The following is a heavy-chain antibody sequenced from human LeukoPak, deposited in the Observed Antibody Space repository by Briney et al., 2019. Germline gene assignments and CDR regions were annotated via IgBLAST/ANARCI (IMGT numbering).Heavy chain of an antibody. CDR2: VKNDGTT. Sequence: GGSLRLSCAVSGFTSGFTFSSRWMHWVRQAPGKGLVWVSLVKNDGTTNYADSVKGRFTVSKDNAKNTMYLQMNNLRVEDTALYFCHPLGYTSNWGQGTLVTVSS. CDR1: GFTFSSRW. D-gene: IGHD6-19*01. J-gene: IGHJ4*02. CDR3: HPLGYTSN. V-gene: IGHV3-74*01.